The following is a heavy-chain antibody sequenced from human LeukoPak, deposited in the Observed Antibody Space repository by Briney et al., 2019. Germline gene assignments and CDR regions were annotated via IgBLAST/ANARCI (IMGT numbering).Heavy chain of an antibody. J-gene: IGHJ4*02. Sequence: GGSLRLSCAASGFTFSSYEMNWVRQAPGKGLEWVSYISSSGSTIYYADSVKGRFTISRDNAKNSLYLQMNSLRAEDTTVYYCSRAPSNAHFDYWGQGTLVTVSS. V-gene: IGHV3-48*03. CDR3: SRAPSNAHFDY. CDR1: GFTFSSYE. D-gene: IGHD3-3*02. CDR2: ISSSGSTI.